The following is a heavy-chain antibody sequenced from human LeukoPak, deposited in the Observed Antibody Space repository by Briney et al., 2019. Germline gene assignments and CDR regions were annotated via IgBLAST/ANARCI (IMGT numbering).Heavy chain of an antibody. CDR3: AKDFDEIFGVVIPLD. D-gene: IGHD3-3*01. CDR2: ISYDGSNK. Sequence: GRSLRLSCAASGFTFSSYGMHWVRQAPGKGLEWVAVISYDGSNKYYADSVKGRFTTSRDNSKNTLYLQMNSLRAEDTAVYYCAKDFDEIFGVVIPLDWGQGTLATVSS. CDR1: GFTFSSYG. J-gene: IGHJ4*02. V-gene: IGHV3-30*18.